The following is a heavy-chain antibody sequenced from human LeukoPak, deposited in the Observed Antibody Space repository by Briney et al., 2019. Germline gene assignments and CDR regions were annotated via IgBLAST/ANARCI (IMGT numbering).Heavy chain of an antibody. J-gene: IGHJ4*02. D-gene: IGHD2-2*02. CDR2: IIPIFGTA. Sequence: ASVKVSCKASGGTFISYAISWVRQAPGQGLEWMGGIIPIFGTANYAQKFQGRVTITADESTSTAYMELSSLRSEDTAVYYCARTVVVVPAAIPFDYWGQGTLVTVSS. CDR3: ARTVVVVPAAIPFDY. V-gene: IGHV1-69*01. CDR1: GGTFISYA.